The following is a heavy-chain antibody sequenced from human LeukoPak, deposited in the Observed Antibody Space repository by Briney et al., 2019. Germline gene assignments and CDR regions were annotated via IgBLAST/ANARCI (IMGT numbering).Heavy chain of an antibody. Sequence: SETLSLTCTVSGGSISSGGYYWSWIRQHPGKGLEWIGYIYYSGSTYYNPSLKSRVTISVDTSKNQFSLKLSSVTAADTAVYYCARWYSSSWYSYFDYWGQGTLVTVSS. D-gene: IGHD6-13*01. V-gene: IGHV4-31*03. CDR3: ARWYSSSWYSYFDY. CDR1: GGSISSGGYY. J-gene: IGHJ4*02. CDR2: IYYSGST.